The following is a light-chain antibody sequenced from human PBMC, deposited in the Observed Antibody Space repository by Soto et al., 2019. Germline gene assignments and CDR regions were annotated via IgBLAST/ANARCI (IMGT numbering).Light chain of an antibody. CDR2: EVS. CDR1: QSILHITGETF. J-gene: IGKJ5*01. V-gene: IGKV2D-29*02. CDR3: MQSTQLPPT. Sequence: DVVITQTPLSLSVAPGQPASISCKSSQSILHITGETFLFWYLQKPGQSPQLLIYEVSTRVSGVPDRFSGSGSGTDFTLEISRVETDDVGIYYCMQSTQLPPTFGQGTRLEIK.